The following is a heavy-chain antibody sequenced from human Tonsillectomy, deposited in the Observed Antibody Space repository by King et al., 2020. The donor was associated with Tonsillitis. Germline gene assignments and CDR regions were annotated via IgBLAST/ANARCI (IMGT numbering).Heavy chain of an antibody. CDR1: GGSFSDYY. CDR2: TNHSGST. J-gene: IGHJ5*02. V-gene: IGHV4-34*01. Sequence: VQLQQWGAGLLRPSETLSLTCAVYGGSFSDYYWSWIRQPPGKGLEWIGETNHSGSTNYNPSLKSRVTISVDTSKNQFSLKVSSVTAADTAVYYCASISEGHYHGTGAHNASNCFDPWGQGTLVTVSS. CDR3: ASISEGHYHGTGAHNASNCFDP. D-gene: IGHD3/OR15-3a*01.